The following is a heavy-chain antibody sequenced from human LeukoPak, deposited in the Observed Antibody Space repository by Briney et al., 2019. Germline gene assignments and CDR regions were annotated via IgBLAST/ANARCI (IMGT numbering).Heavy chain of an antibody. D-gene: IGHD3-10*01. V-gene: IGHV1-2*02. CDR1: GYTFTSYD. J-gene: IGHJ4*02. CDR2: IYPNNGAT. Sequence: ASVKVSCKASGYTFTSYDINWVRQAPGQGLECMGWIYPNNGATGYAQKFQGRVAMTRDTSISTAYMELSRLRPDDTAVYYCARDGPAQMVDFDYWGQGTLVTVSS. CDR3: ARDGPAQMVDFDY.